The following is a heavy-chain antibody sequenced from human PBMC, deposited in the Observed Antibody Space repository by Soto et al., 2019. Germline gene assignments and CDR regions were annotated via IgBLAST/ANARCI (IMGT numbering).Heavy chain of an antibody. J-gene: IGHJ3*02. CDR2: IYHSGST. D-gene: IGHD4-17*01. V-gene: IGHV4-38-2*02. CDR3: ARDLYASIYDAFKI. CDR1: GYSISSGYY. Sequence: PSETLSLTCAVSGYSISSGYYWGWLRQPPGKGLEWIGNIYHSGSTYYNPSLKSRVTISVDTSKNQFSLRLTSVTAADTAVYYCARDLYASIYDAFKIWGQGTMVTVSS.